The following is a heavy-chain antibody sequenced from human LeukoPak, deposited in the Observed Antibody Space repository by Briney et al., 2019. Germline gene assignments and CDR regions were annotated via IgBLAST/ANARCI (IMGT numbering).Heavy chain of an antibody. CDR3: ARDSSYGDRSLDY. Sequence: GGSLRLSCAASGFTFSSYGMHWVRQAPGKGLEWVAVIWYDGSNKYYADSVKGRFTISRDKSKNTLYLQMSSLRAEDTAVYYCARDSSYGDRSLDYWGQGTLVTVSS. D-gene: IGHD4-17*01. CDR2: IWYDGSNK. J-gene: IGHJ4*02. CDR1: GFTFSSYG. V-gene: IGHV3-33*01.